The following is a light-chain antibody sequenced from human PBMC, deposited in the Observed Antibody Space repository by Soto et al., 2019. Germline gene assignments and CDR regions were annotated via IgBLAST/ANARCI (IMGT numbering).Light chain of an antibody. Sequence: DIQMTQSPSSLSASVGDRVTITCRASQDISNYLAWYQQRPGKVPKLLIYGATTLQPGVPSRFSGGGSGTDFTLTISSLQHEDVATYYCQNCKSAVFTFGPGTKVDIK. CDR2: GAT. CDR3: QNCKSAVFT. J-gene: IGKJ3*01. CDR1: QDISNY. V-gene: IGKV1-27*01.